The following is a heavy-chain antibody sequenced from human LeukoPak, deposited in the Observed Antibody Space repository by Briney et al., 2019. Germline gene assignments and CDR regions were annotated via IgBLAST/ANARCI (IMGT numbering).Heavy chain of an antibody. CDR1: GGSISTYY. CDR3: ARGYGSGSNWFDP. Sequence: PSEPLSLTSTVSGGSISTYYWSWISQPAGKALEWIGHIYSSGSTNYNPSLKSRVTMSVDTSKNQLSLKLNSVTAADTAVYYCARGYGSGSNWFDPWGQGTLVIVSS. CDR2: IYSSGST. J-gene: IGHJ5*02. D-gene: IGHD3-10*01. V-gene: IGHV4-4*07.